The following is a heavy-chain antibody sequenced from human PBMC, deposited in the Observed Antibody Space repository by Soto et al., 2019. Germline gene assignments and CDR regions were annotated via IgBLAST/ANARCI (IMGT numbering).Heavy chain of an antibody. CDR3: ASGRDCTNGVCYTRGDWFDP. CDR1: GFTFSSYW. V-gene: IGHV3-74*01. CDR2: INSDGSST. Sequence: VQLVESGGGLVQPGGSLRLSCAASGFTFSSYWMHWVRQAPGKGLVWVSRINSDGSSTSYADSVKGRFTISRDNAKNTLYLQMNSLRAEDTAVYYCASGRDCTNGVCYTRGDWFDPWGQGTLVTVSS. J-gene: IGHJ5*02. D-gene: IGHD2-8*01.